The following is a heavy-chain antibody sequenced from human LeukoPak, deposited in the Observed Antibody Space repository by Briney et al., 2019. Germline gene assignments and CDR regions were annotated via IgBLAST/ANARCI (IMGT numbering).Heavy chain of an antibody. D-gene: IGHD1-7*01. CDR2: IYYSGST. CDR1: GGSISSYY. V-gene: IGHV4-59*01. J-gene: IGHJ4*02. Sequence: PSETLSLTCTVSGGSISSYYWSWIRQPPGKGLEWIGYIYYSGSTNYNPSLKSRVTISVDTSKNQFSLKLSSVTAADTAVYYCARRDLITGTTDYWGQGILVTVSS. CDR3: ARRDLITGTTDY.